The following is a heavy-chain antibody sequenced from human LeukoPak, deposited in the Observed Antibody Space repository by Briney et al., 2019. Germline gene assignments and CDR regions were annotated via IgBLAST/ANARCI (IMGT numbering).Heavy chain of an antibody. V-gene: IGHV3-64*01. J-gene: IGHJ4*02. CDR2: TSSNGGST. CDR1: GFTFSSYA. CDR3: ARSGEMGYYFDY. Sequence: GGSLRLSCAASGFTFSSYAMPWVRQAPGKGLEYVSATSSNGGSTYYVNSVKGRFTISRDNSKNTLYLQMGSQRAEDMAVYYCARSGEMGYYFDYWGQGTLVTVSS. D-gene: IGHD3-10*01.